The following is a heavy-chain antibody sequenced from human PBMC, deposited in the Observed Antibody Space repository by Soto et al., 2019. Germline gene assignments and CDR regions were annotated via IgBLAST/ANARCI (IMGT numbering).Heavy chain of an antibody. CDR2: IYHGETT. Sequence: QLQLQESGSGLVKPSQTLSLTCAVSGVSVRSGGFPWSWIRQPPGKGLEWIGYIYHGETTYYNPSLKSRVTMSIDKSKNQFSLRVTSVTAADTAVYYCARVKQLVPWYFDLWGRGTVVSVSS. J-gene: IGHJ2*01. CDR1: GVSVRSGGFP. D-gene: IGHD6-6*01. CDR3: ARVKQLVPWYFDL. V-gene: IGHV4-30-2*01.